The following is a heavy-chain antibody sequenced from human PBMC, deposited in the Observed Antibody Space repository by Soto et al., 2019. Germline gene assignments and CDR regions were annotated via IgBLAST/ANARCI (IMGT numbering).Heavy chain of an antibody. CDR2: ISYDGSNK. V-gene: IGHV3-30-3*01. CDR3: ASRVRYEYGMDV. CDR1: GFTFSSYA. D-gene: IGHD3-16*01. Sequence: GGSLRLSCAASGFTFSSYAMHWVRQAPGKGLEWVAVISYDGSNKYYADSVKGRFTISRDNSKNTLYLQMNSLRAEDTAVYYCASRVRYEYGMDVWGQGTTVTVSS. J-gene: IGHJ6*02.